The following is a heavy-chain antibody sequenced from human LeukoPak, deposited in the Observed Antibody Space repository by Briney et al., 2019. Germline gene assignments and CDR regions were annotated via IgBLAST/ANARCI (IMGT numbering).Heavy chain of an antibody. Sequence: GESLKISCKGSGYMFTNYCIGWVRQMPGRGLEWMGIINPGGSDTRYSPSFQGQVTISADKSISTAYLQWSSLKASDTAMYYCASGDYGDTSITFDYWGQGSLVTVSS. D-gene: IGHD4-17*01. CDR1: GYMFTNYC. J-gene: IGHJ4*02. CDR2: INPGGSDT. V-gene: IGHV5-51*01. CDR3: ASGDYGDTSITFDY.